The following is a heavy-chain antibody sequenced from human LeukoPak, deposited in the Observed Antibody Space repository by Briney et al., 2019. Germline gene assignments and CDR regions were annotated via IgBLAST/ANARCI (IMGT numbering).Heavy chain of an antibody. CDR2: IYTSGST. D-gene: IGHD1-1*01. V-gene: IGHV4-4*07. Sequence: TETLSLTCTVSGGSISSCYWSWIRQPAGKGLEWIGRIYTSGSTNYNPSLKSRVTMSVDTSKNQFSLKLSSVTAADTAVYYCTSTTGTTFAFDIWGQGTMVTVSS. CDR3: TSTTGTTFAFDI. J-gene: IGHJ3*02. CDR1: GGSISSCY.